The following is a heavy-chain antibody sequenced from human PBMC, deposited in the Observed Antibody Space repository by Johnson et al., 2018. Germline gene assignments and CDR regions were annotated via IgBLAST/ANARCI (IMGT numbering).Heavy chain of an antibody. J-gene: IGHJ6*02. CDR1: GFIFSSNW. CDR3: AREEGLAYPMDV. CDR2: INSDGSGT. V-gene: IGHV3-74*01. Sequence: VQLQEAGGGLVQPGGSLRLSCATSGFIFSSNWMHWVRQAPGGGLEWVSRINSDGSGTTYADPVEGRFTSSRDNDTNTLFLQRNRLGVEDTAVYFCAREEGLAYPMDVWGQGTTVTVSS.